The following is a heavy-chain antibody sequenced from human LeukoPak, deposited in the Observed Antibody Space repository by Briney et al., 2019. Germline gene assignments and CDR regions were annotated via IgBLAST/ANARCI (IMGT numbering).Heavy chain of an antibody. Sequence: GGSLRLSCAASGFTFSSYAMHWVRQAPGKGLEWVAVISYDGSNKYYADSVKGRFTISRDNSKNTLYLQMNSLRSEDTAVYYCARGIRTAMVQRFDYWGQGTLVTVSS. J-gene: IGHJ4*02. CDR1: GFTFSSYA. CDR2: ISYDGSNK. CDR3: ARGIRTAMVQRFDY. V-gene: IGHV3-30-3*01. D-gene: IGHD5-18*01.